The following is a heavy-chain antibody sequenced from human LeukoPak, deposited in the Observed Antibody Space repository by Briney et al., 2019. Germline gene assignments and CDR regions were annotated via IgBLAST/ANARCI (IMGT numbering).Heavy chain of an antibody. V-gene: IGHV3-74*01. D-gene: IGHD1-26*01. J-gene: IGHJ4*02. Sequence: PGGSLRLSCAASGFTFGSYWMHWVRQAPGKGLVWVSRINSDGSSTSYADSVKGRFTISRGSAETSLYLQMNSLRAEDTAVYYCASETRGLVGSYWGQGTLVTVSS. CDR3: ASETRGLVGSY. CDR2: INSDGSST. CDR1: GFTFGSYW.